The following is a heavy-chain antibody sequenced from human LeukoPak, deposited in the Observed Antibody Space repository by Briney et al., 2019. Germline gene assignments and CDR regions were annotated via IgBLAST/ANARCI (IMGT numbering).Heavy chain of an antibody. D-gene: IGHD5-18*01. J-gene: IGHJ3*02. V-gene: IGHV3-48*04. CDR3: ARARDSEDAFDI. CDR2: ISSSSSTI. Sequence: GGSLRLSCAASGFTFSSYSMNWVRQAPGKGLEWVSYISSSSSTIYYADSVKGRFTISRDNAKNSLYLQMNSLRAEDTAVYYCARARDSEDAFDIWGQGAMVTVSS. CDR1: GFTFSSYS.